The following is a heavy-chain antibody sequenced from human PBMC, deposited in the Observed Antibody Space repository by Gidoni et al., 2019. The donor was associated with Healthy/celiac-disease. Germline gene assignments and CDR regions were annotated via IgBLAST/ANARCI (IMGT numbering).Heavy chain of an antibody. V-gene: IGHV3-43*01. CDR3: AKGGSYYYGMDV. D-gene: IGHD3-10*01. J-gene: IGHJ6*02. Sequence: VQLVESGGVVVEPGGSLRRPCAAAGFPFEDYTMHWVRQPPGKGLEWVSLISWDGGSTYYAYSVKVRFTISRDNSKNSLYLQMNSLRTEDTALYYCAKGGSYYYGMDVWGQGTTVTVSS. CDR1: GFPFEDYT. CDR2: ISWDGGST.